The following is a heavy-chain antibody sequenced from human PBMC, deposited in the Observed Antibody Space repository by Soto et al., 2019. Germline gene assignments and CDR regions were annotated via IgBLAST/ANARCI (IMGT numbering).Heavy chain of an antibody. V-gene: IGHV1-18*01. J-gene: IGHJ6*02. CDR2: ISGYNGDT. CDR3: AKNGQPPYYYYGLDV. CDR1: GYTFTRYG. Sequence: QGHLVQSEAEVKKPGASVKVSCKASGYTFTRYGISWVRQAPGQGLEWMGGISGYNGDTNYAQKIQDRVSMTIAPSRGTAYMELRSLTSDDTAIYYCAKNGQPPYYYYGLDVWGQGTKVTVSS. D-gene: IGHD2-8*01.